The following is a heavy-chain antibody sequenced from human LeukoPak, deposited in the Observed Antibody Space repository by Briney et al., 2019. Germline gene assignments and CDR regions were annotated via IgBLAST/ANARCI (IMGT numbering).Heavy chain of an antibody. CDR3: QRQYGGSYYANWFDP. J-gene: IGHJ5*02. V-gene: IGHV3-30*04. CDR1: GFTFSSYA. Sequence: GGSLRLSCAASGFTFSSYAMHWVRQAPGKGLEWVAVISYDGSNKYYADSVKGRFTISRDNSKNTLYLQMNSLRAEDTAVYYCQRQYGGSYYANWFDPWGQGTLVTVSS. CDR2: ISYDGSNK. D-gene: IGHD1-26*01.